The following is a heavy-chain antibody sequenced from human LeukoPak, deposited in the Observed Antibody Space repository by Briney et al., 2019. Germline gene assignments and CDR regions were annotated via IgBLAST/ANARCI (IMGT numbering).Heavy chain of an antibody. Sequence: PSETLSLTCTVSGGSISSSSYYWGWIRQPPGKELEWIGSIYYSGSTSYNPSLKSRVTISVDTSKNRFFLKLGSVTAADTAVYYCARNASDSGTSYFDYWGQGTLVTVSS. D-gene: IGHD1-26*01. CDR3: ARNASDSGTSYFDY. V-gene: IGHV4-39*01. CDR2: IYYSGST. CDR1: GGSISSSSYY. J-gene: IGHJ4*02.